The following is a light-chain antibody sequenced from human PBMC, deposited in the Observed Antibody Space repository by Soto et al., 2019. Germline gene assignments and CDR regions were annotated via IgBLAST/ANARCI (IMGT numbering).Light chain of an antibody. V-gene: IGKV3-11*01. CDR3: QQYGDRPRT. Sequence: EIVLTQSPATLSSSPGERATLSCRASQTVSNKVAWYQHKPGQAPRLLIFDASIRVPTTPARFSGSVSGTEFTLTISSLESEDFAVYFCQQYGDRPRTFGQGTKVE. J-gene: IGKJ1*01. CDR1: QTVSNK. CDR2: DAS.